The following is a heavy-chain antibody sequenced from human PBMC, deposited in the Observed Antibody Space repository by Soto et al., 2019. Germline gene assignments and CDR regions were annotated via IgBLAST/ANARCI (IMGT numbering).Heavy chain of an antibody. CDR1: GFTFSSYD. Sequence: GGSLRLSCAASGFTFSSYDMHWVRQATGKGLEWVSAIGTAGDTYYPGSVKGRFTISRENAKNSLYLQMNSLRAGDTAVYYCARGKGGRFRMYYYYYGMDFWGQGTTVTVSS. D-gene: IGHD3-16*01. CDR3: ARGKGGRFRMYYYYYGMDF. V-gene: IGHV3-13*01. J-gene: IGHJ6*02. CDR2: IGTAGDT.